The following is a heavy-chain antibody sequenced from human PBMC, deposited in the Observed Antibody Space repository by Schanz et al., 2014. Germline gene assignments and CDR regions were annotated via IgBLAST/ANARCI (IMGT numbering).Heavy chain of an antibody. V-gene: IGHV3-30*02. CDR1: GFTFRDFG. Sequence: QVQLLESGGGVVQPGGSLRLSCAASGFTFRDFGLHWVRQAPGKGLEWVSFIEFDGIKKFYADSVKGRFTIARDNSKNTLYLQMNSLKPDDAGVYYCARLVPYWVRGGMDVWGQGTTVTVSS. CDR3: ARLVPYWVRGGMDV. J-gene: IGHJ6*02. CDR2: IEFDGIKK. D-gene: IGHD2-21*01.